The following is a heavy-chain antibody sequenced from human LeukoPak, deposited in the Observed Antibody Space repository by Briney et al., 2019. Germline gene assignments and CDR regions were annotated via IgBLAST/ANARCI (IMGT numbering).Heavy chain of an antibody. V-gene: IGHV3-23*01. CDR3: AKDGYGAHGDAFDI. CDR1: GFTFSSYA. Sequence: HAGGSLRLSCAASGFTFSSYAMSWVRQAPGKGLEWVSAISGSGGTTYYADSVWGRFTISRDNSKKTLYLQMNSLRAEDTAVYYCAKDGYGAHGDAFDIWGQGTMVTVSS. CDR2: ISGSGGTT. D-gene: IGHD4-17*01. J-gene: IGHJ3*02.